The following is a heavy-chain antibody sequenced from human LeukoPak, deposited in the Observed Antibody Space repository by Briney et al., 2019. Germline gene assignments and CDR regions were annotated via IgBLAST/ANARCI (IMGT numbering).Heavy chain of an antibody. CDR1: GVSFSGYY. D-gene: IGHD2-15*01. Sequence: SETLSLTCAVYGVSFSGYYWSWIRQPPGKGLEWIGEINHSGSTNYNPSLKSRVTISVDTSKNQFSLKLSSVAAADTAVYYCARLGYCSGGSCYPIDYWGQGTLVTVSS. CDR3: ARLGYCSGGSCYPIDY. CDR2: INHSGST. V-gene: IGHV4-34*01. J-gene: IGHJ4*02.